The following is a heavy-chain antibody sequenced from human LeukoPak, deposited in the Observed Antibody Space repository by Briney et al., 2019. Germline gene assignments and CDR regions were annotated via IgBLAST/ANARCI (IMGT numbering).Heavy chain of an antibody. D-gene: IGHD3-9*01. CDR1: GFTFSTYG. CDR3: AKGGLRYFDWSYFDY. Sequence: GGSLRLSCAASGFTFSTYGMHWVRQAPGKGLEWVSFIRYVGINKYYADSVKGRFTISRDNSKNTLYLQMNSLRAEDTAVYYCAKGGLRYFDWSYFDYWGQGTLVTVSS. J-gene: IGHJ4*02. V-gene: IGHV3-30*02. CDR2: IRYVGINK.